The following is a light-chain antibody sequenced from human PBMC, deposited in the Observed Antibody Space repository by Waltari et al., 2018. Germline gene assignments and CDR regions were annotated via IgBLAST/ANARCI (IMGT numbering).Light chain of an antibody. CDR3: SSYTTSGTWV. CDR1: SSDVGGYNY. V-gene: IGLV2-14*03. Sequence: QSALTQPASVSGSPGQSITISCPGTSSDVGGYNYVSWCQQHPGKAPKLVIYDVNNRPSGVSNRFSGSKSGNTASLTISGLQTEDEADYYCSSYTTSGTWVFGGGTKLAVL. J-gene: IGLJ3*02. CDR2: DVN.